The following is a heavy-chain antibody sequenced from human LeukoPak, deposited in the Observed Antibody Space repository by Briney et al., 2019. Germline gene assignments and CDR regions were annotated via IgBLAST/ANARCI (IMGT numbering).Heavy chain of an antibody. CDR1: GFTFSTYC. CDR2: ICPDGTVT. J-gene: IGHJ4*02. V-gene: IGHV3-74*01. D-gene: IGHD6-13*01. CDR3: AKEGIAAAGTITS. Sequence: GGSLRLSCAASGFTFSTYCMHWVRQAPGKGPMWVSRICPDGTVTNYADSVKARFIISRDNARNTVYLQMNSLRVEDTAVYYCAKEGIAAAGTITSWGQGTLVTVSS.